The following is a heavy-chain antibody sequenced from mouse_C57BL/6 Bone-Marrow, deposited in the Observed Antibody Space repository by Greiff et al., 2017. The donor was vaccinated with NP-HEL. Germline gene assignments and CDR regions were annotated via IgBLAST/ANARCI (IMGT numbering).Heavy chain of an antibody. CDR3: ARRYYGSSFYFDY. J-gene: IGHJ2*01. Sequence: QVQLKQSGAELVRPGTSVKVSCKASGYAFTNYLIEWVKQRPGQGLEWIGVINPGSGGTNYNEKFKGKATLTANKSSSTAYMQLSSRTSEDSAVYFCARRYYGSSFYFDYWGQGTTLTVSS. CDR1: GYAFTNYL. CDR2: INPGSGGT. D-gene: IGHD1-1*01. V-gene: IGHV1-54*01.